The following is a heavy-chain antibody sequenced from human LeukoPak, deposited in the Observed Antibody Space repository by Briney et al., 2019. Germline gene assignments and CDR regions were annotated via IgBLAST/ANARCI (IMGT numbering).Heavy chain of an antibody. J-gene: IGHJ6*03. CDR2: IIPIFGTA. D-gene: IGHD2-2*01. V-gene: IGHV1-69*13. CDR1: GGTFSSYA. Sequence: GASVKVSCKASGGTFSSYAISWVRQAPGQGLEWMGGIIPIFGTANYAQKFQGRVTITADESTSTAYMELSSLRSEDTAVYYCARAPASADLGYYMDVWGKGTTVTVSS. CDR3: ARAPASADLGYYMDV.